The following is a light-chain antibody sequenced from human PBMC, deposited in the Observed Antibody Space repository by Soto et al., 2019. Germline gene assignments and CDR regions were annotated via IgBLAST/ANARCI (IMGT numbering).Light chain of an antibody. CDR1: QSVSNNY. Sequence: IVLTQTPSTLSLYKGERATHSCRASQSVSNNYLAWYQQKPGQAPRLLIYGASNRATGIPDRFSGSGSGTDFTLTISRLEPEDFAVYYCQQYGSSGTFGQGTKVDIK. CDR2: GAS. CDR3: QQYGSSGT. V-gene: IGKV3-20*01. J-gene: IGKJ1*01.